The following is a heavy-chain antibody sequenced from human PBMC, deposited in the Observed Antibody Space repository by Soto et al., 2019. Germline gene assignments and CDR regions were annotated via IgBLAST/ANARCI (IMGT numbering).Heavy chain of an antibody. CDR2: ISGSGGST. CDR1: GFTFSSYA. D-gene: IGHD3-3*01. Sequence: GGSLRLSCAASGFTFSSYAMSWVRQAPGKGLEWVSAISGSGGSTYYADSVKGRFTISRDDSKNTLYLQMNSLRAEDTAVYYCAIILQDPDWFDPWGQGTLVTVSS. J-gene: IGHJ5*02. V-gene: IGHV3-23*01. CDR3: AIILQDPDWFDP.